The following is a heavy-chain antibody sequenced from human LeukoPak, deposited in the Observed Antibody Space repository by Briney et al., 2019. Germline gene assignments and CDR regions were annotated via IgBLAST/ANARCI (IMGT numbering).Heavy chain of an antibody. CDR1: GGSISSSSYY. J-gene: IGHJ3*02. CDR3: ARLSWISVADNGMKGAFDI. D-gene: IGHD6-19*01. CDR2: ISYSGIT. V-gene: IGHV4-39*07. Sequence: PSETLSLTCTVSGGSISSSSYYWGWIRQPPGKGLEWIGSISYSGITYYNPSLKSRVTISVDTSKNQFSLKLTSVTAADTAVYYCARLSWISVADNGMKGAFDIWGQGTMVTVSS.